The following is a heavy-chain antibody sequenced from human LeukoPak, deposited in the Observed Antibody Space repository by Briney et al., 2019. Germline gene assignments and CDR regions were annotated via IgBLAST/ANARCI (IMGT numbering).Heavy chain of an antibody. CDR1: GFTFSSYW. J-gene: IGHJ4*02. D-gene: IGHD3-10*02. CDR3: ARGTMSPYYSDY. V-gene: IGHV3-74*01. CDR2: INNDGSST. Sequence: GGSLRLSCAASGFTFSSYWMHWVRQAPGKGLVWVSRINNDGSSTSYADSVKGRFTISRDNAKNTLYLQMNSLRAEDTAVYYCARGTMSPYYSDYWGQGTLVTVSS.